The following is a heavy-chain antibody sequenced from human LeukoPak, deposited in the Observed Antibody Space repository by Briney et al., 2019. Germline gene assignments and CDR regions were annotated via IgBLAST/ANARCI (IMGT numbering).Heavy chain of an antibody. J-gene: IGHJ4*02. CDR3: ARYVWGSYPTFEDY. CDR2: ISYSGST. D-gene: IGHD3-16*02. Sequence: SETLSLTCTVSGGSISSYYWSWIRQPPGKGLEWIGYISYSGSTNYNPTLKSRVTISEDTSKNQFSLNLSSVTAADTAEYYCARYVWGSYPTFEDYWGQGTLVTVSS. CDR1: GGSISSYY. V-gene: IGHV4-59*01.